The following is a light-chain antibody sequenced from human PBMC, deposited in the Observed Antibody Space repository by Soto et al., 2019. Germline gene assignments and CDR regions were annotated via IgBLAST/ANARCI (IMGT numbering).Light chain of an antibody. Sequence: ELVLTQSPATLSLSPGDSATLSCRASQSINTSLAWYQQKSCKPPRLVIYDSTLRANGVPDRFGGSRSGTEFTLTINSLEPEDFAVYYCQQSNVWPPITFGQGTRLEIK. CDR2: DST. CDR3: QQSNVWPPIT. V-gene: IGKV3-11*01. J-gene: IGKJ5*01. CDR1: QSINTS.